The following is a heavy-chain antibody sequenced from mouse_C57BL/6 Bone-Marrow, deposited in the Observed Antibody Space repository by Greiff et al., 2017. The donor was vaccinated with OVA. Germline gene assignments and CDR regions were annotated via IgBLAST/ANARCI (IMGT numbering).Heavy chain of an antibody. J-gene: IGHJ4*01. CDR2: IYPGDGDT. D-gene: IGHD6-1*01. V-gene: IGHV1-82*01. CDR1: GYAFSSSW. CDR3: TRSAVDF. Sequence: VQLQQPGPELVKPGASVKMSCKASGYAFSSSWMNWVKQRPGKGLEWIGRIYPGDGDTNYNGKFKGKATLTADKSSSTAYMQLSSLTSEDSAVYFCTRSAVDFWGQGTSVTVSS.